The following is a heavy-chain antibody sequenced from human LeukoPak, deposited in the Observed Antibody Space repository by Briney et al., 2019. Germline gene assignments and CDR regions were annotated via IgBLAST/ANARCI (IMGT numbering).Heavy chain of an antibody. CDR1: GGSFSGYY. Sequence: SETLSLTCAVYGGSFSGYYRSWIRRPPGKGLEWIGEINHSGSTNYNPSLKSRVTISVDTSKNQFSLKLSSVTAADTAVYYCARRGRDYYDSSGYYWRFDYWGQGTLVTVSS. V-gene: IGHV4-34*01. CDR3: ARRGRDYYDSSGYYWRFDY. D-gene: IGHD3-22*01. J-gene: IGHJ4*02. CDR2: INHSGST.